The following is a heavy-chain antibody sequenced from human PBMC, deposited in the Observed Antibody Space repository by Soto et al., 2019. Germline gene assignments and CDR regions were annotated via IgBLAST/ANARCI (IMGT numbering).Heavy chain of an antibody. CDR1: GFTLSSYS. Sequence: GGSLRLSCAASGFTLSSYSMTWVRQAPGKGLEWLSYISRSSSTINYADSVKGRFTISRDNAKNSVYLELNSLRDEDTAVYYCARDPPNFYYYGMDVWGQGTTVTVSS. CDR3: ARDPPNFYYYGMDV. CDR2: ISRSSSTI. V-gene: IGHV3-48*02. J-gene: IGHJ6*02.